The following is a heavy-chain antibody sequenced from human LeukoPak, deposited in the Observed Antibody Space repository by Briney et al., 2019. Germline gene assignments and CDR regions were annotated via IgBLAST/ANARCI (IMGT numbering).Heavy chain of an antibody. CDR3: VGGTRYYYYYYMDV. J-gene: IGHJ6*03. V-gene: IGHV1-69*05. CDR1: GGTFSSYA. CDR2: IIPIFGTA. D-gene: IGHD3-16*01. Sequence: SVKVSCKASGGTFSSYAMSWVRQAPGQGLEWMGGIIPIFGTANYAQKFQGRVTITTDESTSTAYMELSSLRSEDTAVYYCVGGTRYYYYYYMDVWGKGTTVTVSS.